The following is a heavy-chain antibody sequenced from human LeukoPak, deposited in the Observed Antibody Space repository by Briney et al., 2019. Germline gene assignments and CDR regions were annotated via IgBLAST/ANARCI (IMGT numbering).Heavy chain of an antibody. D-gene: IGHD6-19*01. V-gene: IGHV1-2*02. CDR1: GYTFTAYY. J-gene: IGHJ4*02. CDR2: MNPNSGGT. CDR3: ARQGSNSSGWYPVDD. Sequence: ASVKVSCKTSGYTFTAYYIHRLRQAPGQGLEWMGWMNPNSGGTKYAQTFQGRVTLTRDTSISTAYLELSSLTSDDTAVYFCARQGSNSSGWYPVDDWGQGTLVTVSS.